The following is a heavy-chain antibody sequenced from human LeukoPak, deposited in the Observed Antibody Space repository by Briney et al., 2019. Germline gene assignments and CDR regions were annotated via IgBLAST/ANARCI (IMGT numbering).Heavy chain of an antibody. CDR2: ISGSGGST. D-gene: IGHD6-19*01. CDR3: AKDRFWSGAVAGTGYFDY. Sequence: GVLRLSCSASGFTFISYAMSWVRQAPGKGREGGSAISGSGGSTYYADSVKGRFTISRDNSKNTLYLQMNSLRAEDTAVYYCAKDRFWSGAVAGTGYFDYWGQGTLVTVSS. J-gene: IGHJ4*02. V-gene: IGHV3-23*01. CDR1: GFTFISYA.